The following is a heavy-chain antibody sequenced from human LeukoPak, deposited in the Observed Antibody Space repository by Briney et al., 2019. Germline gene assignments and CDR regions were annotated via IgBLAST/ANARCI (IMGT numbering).Heavy chain of an antibody. CDR3: TRGVTGYDSSGYLFVGAEYFHH. Sequence: APVKVSRKASGYTVTRYYMHWVGQAPGQGVEGMGWIKKKTGNQTYAQGFTGRFVLSLDTSVSTAYLQISSLKAEDTAVYYCTRGVTGYDSSGYLFVGAEYFHHWGQGTLVTVSS. D-gene: IGHD3-22*01. CDR2: IKKKTGNQ. V-gene: IGHV7-4-1*02. CDR1: GYTVTRYY. J-gene: IGHJ1*01.